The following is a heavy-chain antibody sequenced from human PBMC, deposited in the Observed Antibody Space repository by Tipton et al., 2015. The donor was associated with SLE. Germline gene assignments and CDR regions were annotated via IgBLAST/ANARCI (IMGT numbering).Heavy chain of an antibody. CDR1: GGSISSGSYY. CDR3: ARGAKYSGSYYNWFDR. Sequence: TLSLTCTVSGGSISSGSYYWSWIRQPAGKGLEWIGRIYSSGSTNENLSLKSRVTISKDTSKNQLSLKLSSVTVADTAVYYCARGAKYSGSYYNWFDRWGQGTLVIVSS. J-gene: IGHJ5*02. V-gene: IGHV4-61*02. CDR2: IYSSGST. D-gene: IGHD1-26*01.